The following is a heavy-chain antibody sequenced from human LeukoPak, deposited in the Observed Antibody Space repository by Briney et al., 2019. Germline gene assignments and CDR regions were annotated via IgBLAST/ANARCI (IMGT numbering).Heavy chain of an antibody. V-gene: IGHV3-21*01. D-gene: IGHD1-26*01. CDR3: ARDPYSGNYGNDYYYYMDV. CDR2: ISSSSSYI. Sequence: GGSLRLSCAASGFTFSSYSMNWVRQAPGKGLEWVSFISSSSSYIYYADSMKGRFTISRDNAKNSLYLQMDRLGPEDTAVYYCARDPYSGNYGNDYYYYMDVWGKGTTVTISS. CDR1: GFTFSSYS. J-gene: IGHJ6*03.